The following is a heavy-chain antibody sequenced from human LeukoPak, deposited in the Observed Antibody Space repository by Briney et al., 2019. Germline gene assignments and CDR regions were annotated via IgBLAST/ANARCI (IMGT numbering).Heavy chain of an antibody. CDR3: AIGTYYYGSGSYV. CDR1: GFTFSSYG. V-gene: IGHV3-30*03. CDR2: ISYDGSNK. J-gene: IGHJ4*02. D-gene: IGHD3-10*01. Sequence: GGSLRLSCAASGFTFSSYGMHWVRQAPGKGLKWVAVISYDGSNKYYADSVKGRLTISRDNSKNTLYLQMNSLRAEDTAVYYCAIGTYYYGSGSYVWGQGTLVTVSS.